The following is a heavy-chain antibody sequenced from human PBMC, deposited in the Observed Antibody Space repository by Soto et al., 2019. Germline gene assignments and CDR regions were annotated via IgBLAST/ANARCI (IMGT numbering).Heavy chain of an antibody. Sequence: QVQLVESGGGVVQPGRSLRLSCAASGFTFSSYGMHWVRQAPCKGLEWVAVIWYDGSNKYYADSVKGRFTISRDNSKNTLYLQMNSLRAEDTAVYYCAREDSGYDSIDFDYWGQGTLVTVSS. CDR3: AREDSGYDSIDFDY. D-gene: IGHD5-12*01. CDR2: IWYDGSNK. CDR1: GFTFSSYG. V-gene: IGHV3-33*01. J-gene: IGHJ4*02.